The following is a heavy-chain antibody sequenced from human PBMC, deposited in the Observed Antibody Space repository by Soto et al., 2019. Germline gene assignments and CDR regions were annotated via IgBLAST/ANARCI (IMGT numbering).Heavy chain of an antibody. CDR1: GYTFTSYY. V-gene: IGHV1-46*01. D-gene: IGHD2-2*01. Sequence: ASVKVSCKASGYTFTSYYMHWVRQAPGQGLEWMGIINPSGGSTSYAQKFQGRVTMTRDTSTSTVYTELSSLRSEDTAVYYCARSGFVLVPAAQNWFDPWGQGTLVTVSS. J-gene: IGHJ5*02. CDR2: INPSGGST. CDR3: ARSGFVLVPAAQNWFDP.